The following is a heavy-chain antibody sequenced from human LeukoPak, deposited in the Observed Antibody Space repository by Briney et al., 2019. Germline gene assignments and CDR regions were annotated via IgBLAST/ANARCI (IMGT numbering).Heavy chain of an antibody. D-gene: IGHD5-12*01. CDR1: GFTFSSYA. Sequence: GGSLRLSCAASGFTFSSYAMHWVRQAPGKGLEWVAVISYDGSNKYYADSVKGRFAISRDNSKNTLYLQMNSLRAEDTAVFYCARDGTYTDYDPDFDIWGQGTLATVSS. CDR3: ARDGTYTDYDPDFDI. J-gene: IGHJ4*02. CDR2: ISYDGSNK. V-gene: IGHV3-30*03.